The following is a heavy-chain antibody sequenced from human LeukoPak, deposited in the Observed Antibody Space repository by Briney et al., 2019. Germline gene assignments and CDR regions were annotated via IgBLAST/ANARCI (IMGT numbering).Heavy chain of an antibody. J-gene: IGHJ4*02. V-gene: IGHV3-23*01. Sequence: GGSLRLSCAASGFTFRSYAMNWVRQAPGKGLKWVSHISGGGGSTYYADSVKGRFTISRDNSKNTLHLQMNSLRDEDTAVYYCARGGGHSFGNLDYWGQGTLVTVSS. CDR3: ARGGGHSFGNLDY. CDR1: GFTFRSYA. D-gene: IGHD5-18*01. CDR2: ISGGGGST.